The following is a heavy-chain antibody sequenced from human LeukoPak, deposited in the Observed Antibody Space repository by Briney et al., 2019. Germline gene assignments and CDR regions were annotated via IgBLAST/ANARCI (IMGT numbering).Heavy chain of an antibody. Sequence: GGSLRLSCAASGFTFSNYWMYWVRQAPGKGLEWVSSFSGTANNTYYADSVKGRFTISRDNSKNTVPLQMNSLRAEDTALYYCAKYRTGSSYSGVDYWGQGTLVTVSS. CDR1: GFTFSNYW. J-gene: IGHJ4*02. D-gene: IGHD2-15*01. CDR3: AKYRTGSSYSGVDY. V-gene: IGHV3-23*01. CDR2: FSGTANNT.